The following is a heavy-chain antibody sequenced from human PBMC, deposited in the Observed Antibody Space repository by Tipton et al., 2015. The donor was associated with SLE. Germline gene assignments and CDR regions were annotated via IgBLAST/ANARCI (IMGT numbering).Heavy chain of an antibody. V-gene: IGHV3-11*01. CDR2: ISRSGNSI. D-gene: IGHD1-26*01. J-gene: IGHJ2*01. Sequence: SLRLSCAASGFTFRDYYMSWIRQAPGKGLEWVSYISRSGNSIYYADSVKGRFTISRDNAKHLLYLQMNSLRAEDTAVYYCARGLEGGATGYFDLWGRGTLVTVSS. CDR3: ARGLEGGATGYFDL. CDR1: GFTFRDYY.